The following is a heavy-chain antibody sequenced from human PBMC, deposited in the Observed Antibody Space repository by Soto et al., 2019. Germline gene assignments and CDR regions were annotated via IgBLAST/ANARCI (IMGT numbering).Heavy chain of an antibody. J-gene: IGHJ6*03. D-gene: IGHD1-1*01. V-gene: IGHV4-59*01. CDR2: IYYSGST. CDR1: GGSISSYY. CDR3: ETDAGIDNSALYYYYYYRDV. Sequence: PSETLSLTCTLSGGSISSYYWYWIRQPPGKGLERIGCIYYSGSTNYTPSLTSRVTISVDTSKNQFSLKLSSVTAADTALYYSETDAGIDNSALYYYYYYRDVWGKGTTVTVSS.